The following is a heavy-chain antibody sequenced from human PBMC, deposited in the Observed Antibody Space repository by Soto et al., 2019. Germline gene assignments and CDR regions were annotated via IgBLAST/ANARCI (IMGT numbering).Heavy chain of an antibody. J-gene: IGHJ6*02. CDR1: GGSITNYY. V-gene: IGHV4-59*08. CDR2: INYDGYS. CDR3: ARHGFGPLHGLVDV. Sequence: QVQLQESGPGLVKPSETLSLTCTVSGGSITNYYCSWFRQPPGKGLEWIGYINYDGYSAYNLSLRRRCTLSIDASKTQFSLMLESVTATDTAVYYCARHGFGPLHGLVDVWGPGTTVIVSS. D-gene: IGHD3-10*01.